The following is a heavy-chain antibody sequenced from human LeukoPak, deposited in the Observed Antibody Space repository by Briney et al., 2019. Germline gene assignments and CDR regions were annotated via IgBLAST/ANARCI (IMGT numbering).Heavy chain of an antibody. CDR2: ISYDGSNK. CDR3: AASWYGHRFDY. Sequence: GRSLRLSCAAPGFTFSSYGMHWVRQAPGKGLEWVAVISYDGSNKYYADSVKGRFTISRDNSKNTLYLQMNSLRAEDTAVYYCAASWYGHRFDYWGQGTLVTVSS. D-gene: IGHD6-13*01. J-gene: IGHJ4*02. V-gene: IGHV3-30*03. CDR1: GFTFSSYG.